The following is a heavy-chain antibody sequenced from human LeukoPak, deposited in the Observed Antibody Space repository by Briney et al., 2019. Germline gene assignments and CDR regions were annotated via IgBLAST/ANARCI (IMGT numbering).Heavy chain of an antibody. Sequence: GGSLRLSCAASGFSFSDYYMSWIRQAPGKGLEWVSVYSDGSTYYADSVKGRFTISRDTSKNTLYLQMNSLRAEDTAVYYCARERVYCGGDCYSYAFDIWGQGTMVTVSS. V-gene: IGHV3-53*01. CDR3: ARERVYCGGDCYSYAFDI. CDR2: YSDGST. D-gene: IGHD2-21*01. J-gene: IGHJ3*02. CDR1: GFSFSDYY.